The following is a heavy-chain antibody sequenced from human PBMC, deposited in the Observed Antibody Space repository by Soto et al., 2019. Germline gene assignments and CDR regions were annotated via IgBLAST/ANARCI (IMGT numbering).Heavy chain of an antibody. V-gene: IGHV3-21*01. CDR2: ISSTSTFM. CDR3: AREHYYLWRGYHEGLGYSGMDV. J-gene: IGHJ6*02. D-gene: IGHD3-3*01. Sequence: QLVESGGGLVKPGGSLRLSCAASGFIFSSDTLNWVRQAPGKGLEWVSSISSTSTFMYYADSVKGRFSISRDNAKNSVYLEVNSLRVEDTAVYYCAREHYYLWRGYHEGLGYSGMDVWGQGTTVTVSS. CDR1: GFIFSSDT.